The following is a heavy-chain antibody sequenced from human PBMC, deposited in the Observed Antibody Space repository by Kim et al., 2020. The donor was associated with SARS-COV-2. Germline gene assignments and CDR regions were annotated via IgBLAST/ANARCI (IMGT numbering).Heavy chain of an antibody. CDR2: INPNNGDT. V-gene: IGHV1-2*06. Sequence: ASVKFSCKASGYTFTGYCMHWVRQAPGQGLEWMGRINPNNGDTIYAQKFQGRVAMTRDTSISTAYMELSSLRSDDTAVYYCVRAAHMIILGNGDNRFDPWGQGTLVTVSS. CDR1: GYTFTGYC. D-gene: IGHD3-16*01. CDR3: VRAAHMIILGNGDNRFDP. J-gene: IGHJ5*02.